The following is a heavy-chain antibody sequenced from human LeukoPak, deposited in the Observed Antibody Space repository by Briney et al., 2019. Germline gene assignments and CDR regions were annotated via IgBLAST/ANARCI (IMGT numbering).Heavy chain of an antibody. Sequence: ASVKVSCKASGYSFTGYYMHWVRQAPGQGLEWMGWINLNSGGTNYAQKFQGRVTMTRDTSISTAYMELSRLRSDDTAVYYCARGERDIVVVPAAGGSYFDYWGQGTLVTVSS. D-gene: IGHD2-2*01. CDR1: GYSFTGYY. CDR3: ARGERDIVVVPAAGGSYFDY. J-gene: IGHJ4*02. CDR2: INLNSGGT. V-gene: IGHV1-2*02.